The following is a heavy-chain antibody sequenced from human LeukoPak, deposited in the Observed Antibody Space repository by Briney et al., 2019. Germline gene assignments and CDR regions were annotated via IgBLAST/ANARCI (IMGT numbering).Heavy chain of an antibody. D-gene: IGHD4-17*01. CDR1: GGSVSSGSYY. CDR3: ARWLTTVTTVDY. Sequence: SETLSLTCTVSGGSVSSGSYYWSWIRQPPGKGLEWIGYIYSSGSTNYNPSLKSRVTISVDTSKNQFSLKLSSVTAADTAVYYCARWLTTVTTVDYWGQGTLVTVSS. V-gene: IGHV4-61*01. CDR2: IYSSGST. J-gene: IGHJ4*02.